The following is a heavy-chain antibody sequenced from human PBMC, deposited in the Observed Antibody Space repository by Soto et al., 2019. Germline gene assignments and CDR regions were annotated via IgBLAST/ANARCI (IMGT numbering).Heavy chain of an antibody. V-gene: IGHV3-7*05. CDR2: IKEDGSET. J-gene: IGHJ4*02. D-gene: IGHD6-13*01. CDR3: VRGPHRAASGAH. Sequence: EVQWVESGGGLVQPGGSLRLSCAASGFTIDSYWMSGVRQAPGRGLEWLANIKEDGSETSYVDSVKGRFTISRDNAEKSLFLQMNSLTVEDTAVYYCVRGPHRAASGAHWGQGTLVTVSP. CDR1: GFTIDSYW.